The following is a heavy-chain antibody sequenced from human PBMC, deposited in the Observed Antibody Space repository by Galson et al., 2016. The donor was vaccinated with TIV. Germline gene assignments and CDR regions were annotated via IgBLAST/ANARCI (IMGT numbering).Heavy chain of an antibody. J-gene: IGHJ4*02. V-gene: IGHV1-69*13. Sequence: SVKVSCKASGGIFRTNAISWVRQAPGQGLEWMGGIFAIFGIANYAQKFQGRVTITADESTSTVYMELSSLRSEDTAVHYCARNRGYSVTGDFDFWGQGTLVTVSS. D-gene: IGHD5/OR15-5a*01. CDR3: ARNRGYSVTGDFDF. CDR2: IFAIFGIA. CDR1: GGIFRTNA.